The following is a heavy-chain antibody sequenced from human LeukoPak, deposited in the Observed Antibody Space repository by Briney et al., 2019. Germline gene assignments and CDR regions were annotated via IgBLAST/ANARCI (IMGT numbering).Heavy chain of an antibody. V-gene: IGHV4-39*01. CDR3: ARHKCSGIYCPFDY. CDR2: IYYTGTT. J-gene: IGHJ4*02. D-gene: IGHD2-15*01. Sequence: SETLSLTCTVSGDSISSTSYFWGWIRPPPGKGLEWIGTIYYTGTTYYNPSLKSRLTISVDTSKNQFSLRLSSVSASDTAVYYCARHKCSGIYCPFDYWGQGTLVTVSS. CDR1: GDSISSTSYF.